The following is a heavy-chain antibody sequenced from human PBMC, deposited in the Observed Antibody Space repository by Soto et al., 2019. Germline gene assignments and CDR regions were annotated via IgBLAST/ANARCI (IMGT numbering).Heavy chain of an antibody. D-gene: IGHD3-22*01. J-gene: IGHJ4*02. V-gene: IGHV3-74*01. Sequence: GRPRRLSGAASEFTFSSYWMHWVRQAPGKGLVWVSRMNSDGRSTSYADSVKGRFTISRDNATNTLYLKMNSLRSQDTSVYYCARGYYLNFDYWGQGTLVTVSS. CDR3: ARGYYLNFDY. CDR2: MNSDGRST. CDR1: EFTFSSYW.